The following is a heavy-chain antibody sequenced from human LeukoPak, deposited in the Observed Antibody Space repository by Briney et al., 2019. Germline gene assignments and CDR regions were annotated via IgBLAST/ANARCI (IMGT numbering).Heavy chain of an antibody. J-gene: IGHJ3*02. CDR3: ARVVGIQLWLPNDAFDI. CDR2: INPNSGGT. D-gene: IGHD5-18*01. Sequence: ASVKVSCKASGYTFTGYYMHWVPQAPGQGLEWMGRINPNSGGTNYAQKFQGRVTMTRDTSISTAYMELSRLRSDDTAVYYCARVVGIQLWLPNDAFDIWGQGTMVTVSS. CDR1: GYTFTGYY. V-gene: IGHV1-2*06.